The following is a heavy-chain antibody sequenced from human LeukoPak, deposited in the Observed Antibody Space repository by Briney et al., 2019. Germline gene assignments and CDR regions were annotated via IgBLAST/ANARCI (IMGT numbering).Heavy chain of an antibody. J-gene: IGHJ5*02. CDR2: INPNSGGT. CDR3: ATGIAAVHNWFDP. V-gene: IGHV1-2*02. Sequence: ASVKVSCKTSGYTFTGYYMHWVRQAPGQGLEWMGWINPNSGGTNYAQKFQGRVTMTRDTSISTAYMELSRLRSDDTAVYYCATGIAAVHNWFDPWGQGTLVTVSS. D-gene: IGHD6-13*01. CDR1: GYTFTGYY.